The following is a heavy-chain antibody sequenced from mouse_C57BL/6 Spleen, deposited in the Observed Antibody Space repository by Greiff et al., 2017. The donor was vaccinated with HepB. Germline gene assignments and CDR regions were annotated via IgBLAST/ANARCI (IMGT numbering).Heavy chain of an antibody. V-gene: IGHV1-39*01. Sequence: EVQLVESGPELVKPGASVKISCKASGYSFTDYNMNWVKQSNGKSLEWIGVINPNYGTTSYNQKFKGKATLTVDQSSSTAYMQLNSLTSEDSAVYYCARATTVVATRGYFDVWGTGTTVTVSS. CDR2: INPNYGTT. D-gene: IGHD1-1*01. CDR3: ARATTVVATRGYFDV. J-gene: IGHJ1*03. CDR1: GYSFTDYN.